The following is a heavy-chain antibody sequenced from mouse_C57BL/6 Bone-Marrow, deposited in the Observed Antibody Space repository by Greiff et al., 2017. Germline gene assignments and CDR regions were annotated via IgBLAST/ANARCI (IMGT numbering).Heavy chain of an antibody. D-gene: IGHD1-1*01. J-gene: IGHJ4*01. V-gene: IGHV1-39*01. CDR2: INPNYGTT. CDR3: ARSGYYGSSYAMDY. Sequence: EVQLQQSGPELVKPGASVKISCKASGYSFTDYNLNWVKQSNGKSLEWIGVINPNYGTTSYNQKFKGKATLTVDQSSSTAYMQLNSLTSEDSAVYYCARSGYYGSSYAMDYWGQGTSVTVSS. CDR1: GYSFTDYN.